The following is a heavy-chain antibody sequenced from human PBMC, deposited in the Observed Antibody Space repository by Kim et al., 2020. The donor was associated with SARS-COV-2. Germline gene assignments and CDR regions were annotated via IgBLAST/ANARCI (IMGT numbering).Heavy chain of an antibody. D-gene: IGHD3-22*01. CDR3: ARVSITMIVVVITPYYYCGMGV. J-gene: IGHJ6*02. Sequence: SETLSLTCAVYGGSFSGYYWSWIRQPPGKGLEWIGEINHSGSTNYNPSLKSRVTISVDTSKNQFSLKLSSVTAADTAVYYCARVSITMIVVVITPYYYCGMGVWGQGTTVTVSS. V-gene: IGHV4-34*01. CDR1: GGSFSGYY. CDR2: INHSGST.